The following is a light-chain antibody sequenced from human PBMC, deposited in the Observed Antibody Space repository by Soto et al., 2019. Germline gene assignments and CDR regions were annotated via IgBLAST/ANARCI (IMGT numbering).Light chain of an antibody. V-gene: IGKV4-1*01. Sequence: DIVMTQSPDSLAVSLGERATINCKSSQSVLYSSNNKNYLAWYQQKPGQPPKLLIYWASTRESGVSDRFSGSGSGTDFTLTISSLQAEDVAVYYGQQYYRPWTFGQGTKVEIK. CDR2: WAS. J-gene: IGKJ1*01. CDR1: QSVLYSSNNKNY. CDR3: QQYYRPWT.